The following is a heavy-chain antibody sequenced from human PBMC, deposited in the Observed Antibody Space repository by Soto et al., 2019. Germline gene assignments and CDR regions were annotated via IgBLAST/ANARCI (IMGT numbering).Heavy chain of an antibody. Sequence: LSLTCTVSGGSISSGDYYWSWIRQPPGKGLEWIGYIYYSGSTYYNPSLKSRVTISVDTSKNQFSLKLSSATAADTAVYYCAVVPAAIGYFRFFDPWGQGTLVTVSS. V-gene: IGHV4-30-4*01. CDR3: AVVPAAIGYFRFFDP. CDR2: IYYSGST. J-gene: IGHJ5*02. CDR1: GGSISSGDYY. D-gene: IGHD2-2*02.